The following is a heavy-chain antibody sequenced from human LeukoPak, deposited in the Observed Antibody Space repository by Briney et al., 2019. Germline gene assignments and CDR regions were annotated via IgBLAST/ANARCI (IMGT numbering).Heavy chain of an antibody. D-gene: IGHD2-15*01. CDR3: AKDIRYCSGGSCFFGAFDV. Sequence: GGSLRLSCAASGFTFDDYAMHWVRQAPGKGLEWVSLISGDGGSTYYADSVKGRFTISRDNSKNSLYLQMNSLRTEDTALYYCAKDIRYCSGGSCFFGAFDVWGQGAMVTVSS. CDR2: ISGDGGST. J-gene: IGHJ3*01. V-gene: IGHV3-43*02. CDR1: GFTFDDYA.